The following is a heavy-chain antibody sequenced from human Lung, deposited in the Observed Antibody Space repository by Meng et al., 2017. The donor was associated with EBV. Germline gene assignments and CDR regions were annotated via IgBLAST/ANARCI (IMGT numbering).Heavy chain of an antibody. CDR3: VRHTFSGNPGGIDS. CDR2: RCHADDT. D-gene: IGHD4-23*01. J-gene: IGHJ4*02. V-gene: IGHV4-39*01. Sequence: RHVRQCVSGLGKPSETWSLAWTVSGGPRSSTGTCGGWIRQPPGKGLEWIGSRCHADDTYYNPSLMGRVTISVDTYKNQVSLKLTPVTAADTAIYYCVRHTFSGNPGGIDSWGQGILVTVSS. CDR1: GGPRSSTGTC.